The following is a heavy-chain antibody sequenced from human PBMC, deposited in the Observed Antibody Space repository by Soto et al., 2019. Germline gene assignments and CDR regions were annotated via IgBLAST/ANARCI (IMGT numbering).Heavy chain of an antibody. D-gene: IGHD3-16*01. CDR1: GFTFNTYA. CDR2: ISRSGRST. J-gene: IGHJ1*01. Sequence: EVQLLESGGGLVQPGGSLRLSCAASGFTFNTYAMSWVRQGPGKGLEWVSSISRSGRSTYYADSVKGRVTISRDNSESTLYLQMNRLRIEDTAVYYCTKERGMGDTECFHHWGQGVLVIVSS. V-gene: IGHV3-23*01. CDR3: TKERGMGDTECFHH.